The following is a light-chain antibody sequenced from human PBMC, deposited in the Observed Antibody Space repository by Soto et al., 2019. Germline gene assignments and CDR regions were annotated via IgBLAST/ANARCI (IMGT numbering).Light chain of an antibody. CDR1: NIGGQS. CDR2: DDS. Sequence: SYELTQPPSVSVAPGQTARITCGGNNIGGQSVHWYQQKPGQAPLLVVYDDSDRPSGIPERFSGSSSGNTATLTISGVEAGDEADHYCQVWHTHSDKIVFGTGTKVT. V-gene: IGLV3-21*02. CDR3: QVWHTHSDKIV. J-gene: IGLJ1*01.